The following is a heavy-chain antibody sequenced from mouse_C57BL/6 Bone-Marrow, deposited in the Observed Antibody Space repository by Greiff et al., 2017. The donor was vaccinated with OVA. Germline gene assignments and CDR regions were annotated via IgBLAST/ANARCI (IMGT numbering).Heavy chain of an antibody. Sequence: VHVKQSGPELVKPGASVKISCKASGYTFTDYYMNWVKQSHGKSLEWIGDINPNNGGTSYNQKFKGKATLTVDKSSSPAYMELDSLTSEDSAVDYCARNLAYWGQGTLVTVSA. J-gene: IGHJ3*01. CDR3: ARNLAY. V-gene: IGHV1-26*01. CDR2: INPNNGGT. CDR1: GYTFTDYY.